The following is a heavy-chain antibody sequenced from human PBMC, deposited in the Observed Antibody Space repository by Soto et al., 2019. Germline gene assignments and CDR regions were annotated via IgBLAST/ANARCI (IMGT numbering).Heavy chain of an antibody. D-gene: IGHD3-16*01. V-gene: IGHV1-2*02. Sequence: ASVKVSCTSSGYAFTGYYLHWVRQAPGQGPDGMVWIVPKSGGTKSAQKFQGRVTMTRDTSISTAYMELKRLRSDDTAVYFCAREGMYHYETKDYYPSTYGLDVWGQGTTVTVSS. J-gene: IGHJ6*02. CDR3: AREGMYHYETKDYYPSTYGLDV. CDR2: IVPKSGGT. CDR1: GYAFTGYY.